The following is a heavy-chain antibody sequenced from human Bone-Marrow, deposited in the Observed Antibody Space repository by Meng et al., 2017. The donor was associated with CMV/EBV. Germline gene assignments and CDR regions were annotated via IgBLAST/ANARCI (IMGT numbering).Heavy chain of an antibody. D-gene: IGHD2-21*01. CDR2: ISSSGSTI. J-gene: IGHJ4*01. Sequence: GESLKISCAASGFTFSSYEMNWVRQAPGKGLEWVSYISSSGSTIYYADSVKGRFTISRDNAKNSLYLQMNSLRAEDTAVYYCARDLGHYCGGDCYSVGFVDWGRGARVTIFS. CDR3: ARDLGHYCGGDCYSVGFVD. CDR1: GFTFSSYE. V-gene: IGHV3-48*03.